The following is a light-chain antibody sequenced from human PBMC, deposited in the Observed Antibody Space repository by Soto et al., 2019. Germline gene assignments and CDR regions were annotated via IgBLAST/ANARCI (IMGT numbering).Light chain of an antibody. CDR3: QQYYDFRT. Sequence: IQLTQSPSTLSGSVGDRVTITCRASQGVSTWLAWYQQRPSQDPKLLVYEASKLQSGVPSRFSASGSVRDFTLTISSLQPEDSATYYCQQYYDFRTFGQGTKVDI. J-gene: IGKJ1*01. V-gene: IGKV1-5*03. CDR1: QGVSTW. CDR2: EAS.